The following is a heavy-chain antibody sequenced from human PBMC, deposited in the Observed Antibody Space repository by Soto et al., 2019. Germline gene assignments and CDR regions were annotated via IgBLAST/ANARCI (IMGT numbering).Heavy chain of an antibody. D-gene: IGHD6-13*01. CDR3: ARSIAAAGVVIYY. CDR1: GFTFSSYA. Sequence: GGSLRLSCAASGFTFSSYAMHWVRQAPGKGLEWVAVISYDGSNKYYADSVKGRFTISRDNSKNTLYLQMNSLRAEETAVYYFARSIAAAGVVIYYWGQGTLVTVSS. J-gene: IGHJ4*02. CDR2: ISYDGSNK. V-gene: IGHV3-30-3*01.